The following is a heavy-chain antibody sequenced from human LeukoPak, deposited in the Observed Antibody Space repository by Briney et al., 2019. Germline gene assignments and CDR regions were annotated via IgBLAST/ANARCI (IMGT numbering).Heavy chain of an antibody. CDR1: GFTVSSNY. J-gene: IGHJ4*02. CDR2: IYSGGST. D-gene: IGHD4-17*01. V-gene: IGHV3-66*01. CDR3: ARGHGDYSFDY. Sequence: GGSLRLSCAASGFTVSSNYMSWVRQAPGKGLEWGSVIYSGGSTYYADSVKGRFTISRDNSKNTLYLQMNSLRAEDTAVYYCARGHGDYSFDYWGEGTLVTVSS.